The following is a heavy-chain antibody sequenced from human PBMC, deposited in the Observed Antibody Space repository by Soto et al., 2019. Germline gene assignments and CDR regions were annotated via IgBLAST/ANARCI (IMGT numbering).Heavy chain of an antibody. J-gene: IGHJ3*02. V-gene: IGHV5-51*01. Sequence: GEALKISCKGSGYSFTRYWIGWVRQMPGKGLEWMGIIYPGDSDTRYSPSFQGQVTISADKSISTAYLQWSSLKASDTAMYYCASRQQWLDDAFDIWGQGTMVTVSS. CDR1: GYSFTRYW. CDR2: IYPGDSDT. CDR3: ASRQQWLDDAFDI. D-gene: IGHD6-19*01.